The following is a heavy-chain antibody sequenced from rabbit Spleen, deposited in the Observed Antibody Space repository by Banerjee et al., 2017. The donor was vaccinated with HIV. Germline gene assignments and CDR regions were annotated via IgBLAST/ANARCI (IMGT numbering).Heavy chain of an antibody. CDR3: ARDTGSSFSSYGMDL. CDR1: GFSFNSVYY. J-gene: IGHJ6*01. Sequence: QSLEESGGDLVKPGASLTLTCTASGFSFNSVYYMCWVRQAPGKGLEWIGCINTASSGSTYYATWAKGRFTISKTSSTTVTLQMTSLTAADTATYFCARDTGSSFSSYGMDLWGQGTLVTVS. CDR2: INTASSGST. D-gene: IGHD8-1*01. V-gene: IGHV1S40*01.